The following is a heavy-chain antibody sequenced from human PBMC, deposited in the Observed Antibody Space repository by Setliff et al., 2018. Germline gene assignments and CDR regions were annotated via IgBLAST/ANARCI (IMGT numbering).Heavy chain of an antibody. J-gene: IGHJ4*02. V-gene: IGHV3-53*01. CDR3: MKKIIAGGGPPYDYFDY. CDR2: IYSDGSA. Sequence: QPGGSLRLSCAASGFTVSSNYMTWVRQAPGKGLEWVSLIYSDGSAYYADSVKGRFTISRDNSENTLFLQMNSLRADDTAVYYCMKKIIAGGGPPYDYFDYWGQGTLVTVSS. D-gene: IGHD1-26*01. CDR1: GFTVSSNY.